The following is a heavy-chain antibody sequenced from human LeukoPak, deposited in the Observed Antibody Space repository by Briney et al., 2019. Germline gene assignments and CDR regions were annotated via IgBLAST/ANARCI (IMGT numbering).Heavy chain of an antibody. V-gene: IGHV1-8*01. D-gene: IGHD6-19*01. J-gene: IGHJ6*02. Sequence: ASVKVSCKASGYTFTSYDINWVRQATGQGLEWMGWMNPNSGNTGYAQKFQGRVTMTRNTSISTAYMELSSLRSEDTAVYYCSVAGAYYCGMDVWGQGTTVTVSS. CDR3: SVAGAYYCGMDV. CDR1: GYTFTSYD. CDR2: MNPNSGNT.